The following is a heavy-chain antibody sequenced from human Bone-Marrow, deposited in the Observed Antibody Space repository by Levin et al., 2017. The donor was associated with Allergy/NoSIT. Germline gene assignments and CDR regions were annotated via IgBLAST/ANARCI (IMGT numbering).Heavy chain of an antibody. Sequence: PGGSLRLSCAASGFTFSSYAMSWVRQAPGKGLEWVSAISGSGGSTYYADSVKGRFTISRDNSKNTLYLQMNSLRAEDTAVYYCAKATWVEGDDSKRYYYYGMDVWGQGTTVTVSS. CDR3: AKATWVEGDDSKRYYYYGMDV. CDR1: GFTFSSYA. CDR2: ISGSGGST. V-gene: IGHV3-23*01. J-gene: IGHJ6*02. D-gene: IGHD3-22*01.